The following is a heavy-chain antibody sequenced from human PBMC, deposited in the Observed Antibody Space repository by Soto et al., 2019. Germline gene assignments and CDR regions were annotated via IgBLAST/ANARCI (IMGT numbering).Heavy chain of an antibody. V-gene: IGHV3-13*05. CDR1: GFTFSSYD. Sequence: SGGSLRLSCAASGFTFSSYDMHWVRQATGKGLEWVSAIGTAGDPYYPGSVKGRFTISRENAKNSLYLQMNSLRAGDTAVYYCARGGTMVRGVPAWGMDVWGQGTTVTV. J-gene: IGHJ6*02. CDR2: IGTAGDP. CDR3: ARGGTMVRGVPAWGMDV. D-gene: IGHD3-10*01.